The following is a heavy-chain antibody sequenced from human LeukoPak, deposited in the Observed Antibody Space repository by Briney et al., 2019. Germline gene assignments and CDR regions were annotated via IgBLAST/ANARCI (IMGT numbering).Heavy chain of an antibody. CDR3: ARRLPYDYGELDV. CDR2: MSPNRLNT. J-gene: IGHJ6*02. Sequence: ASVKVSCKASGYTFTSYGIDWVRQATGQGREWMGWMSPNRLNTAYAQKFQDRLTISENVSISTAYMELSTLSLEHTAVYFCARRLPYDYGELDVWGPGTTVTASS. CDR1: GYTFTSYG. D-gene: IGHD4-17*01. V-gene: IGHV1-8*03.